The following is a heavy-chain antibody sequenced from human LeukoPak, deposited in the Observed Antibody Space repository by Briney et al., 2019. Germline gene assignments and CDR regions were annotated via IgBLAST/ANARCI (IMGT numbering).Heavy chain of an antibody. J-gene: IGHJ4*02. CDR3: ARTDGYTSSWGY. CDR2: ISGSGGGT. Sequence: GGSLRLSCAASGFTFSNYAMSWVRQTPRKGLEWVSTISGSGGGTYYADSVKGRFTISRDNSKNTLYLQMNSLRVEDTAEYYCARTDGYTSSWGYWGQGTLVTVSS. V-gene: IGHV3-23*01. D-gene: IGHD6-13*01. CDR1: GFTFSNYA.